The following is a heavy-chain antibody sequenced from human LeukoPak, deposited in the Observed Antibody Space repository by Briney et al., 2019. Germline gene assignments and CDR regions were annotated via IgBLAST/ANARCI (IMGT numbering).Heavy chain of an antibody. CDR2: IYTGGST. Sequence: SETLSLTCTVSGGSISSGNYHWSWIRQPAGKGLEWIGRIYTGGSTNYNPSFKSRLTISIDKSKNPFSLKLTSVTAADSAVYFCARGPLLGDDYDPPFRYWGQGTLVTVSS. J-gene: IGHJ4*02. CDR3: ARGPLLGDDYDPPFRY. V-gene: IGHV4-61*02. CDR1: GGSISSGNYH. D-gene: IGHD4/OR15-4a*01.